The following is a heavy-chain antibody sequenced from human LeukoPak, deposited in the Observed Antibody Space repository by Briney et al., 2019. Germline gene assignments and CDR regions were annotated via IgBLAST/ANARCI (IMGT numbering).Heavy chain of an antibody. CDR3: ARDSAYYYGSGSYSVYYYYYYGMDV. J-gene: IGHJ6*02. CDR2: IKQDESEK. D-gene: IGHD3-10*01. Sequence: GGSLRLSCAASGFTFSSYWMSWVRQAPGKGLEWVANIKQDESEKYYVDSVKGRFTISRDNAKNSLYLQMNSLRAEDTAVYYCARDSAYYYGSGSYSVYYYYYYGMDVWGQGTTVTVSS. CDR1: GFTFSSYW. V-gene: IGHV3-7*01.